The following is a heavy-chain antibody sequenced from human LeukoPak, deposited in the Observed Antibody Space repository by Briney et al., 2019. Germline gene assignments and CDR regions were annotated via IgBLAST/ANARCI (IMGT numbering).Heavy chain of an antibody. J-gene: IGHJ6*03. CDR1: GGSFSGYY. CDR3: ARGPHSSSYYYYYYYMDV. D-gene: IGHD3-22*01. V-gene: IGHV4-34*01. CDR2: INHGST. Sequence: PSETLSLTCAVYGGSFSGYYWNWIRQPPGKGLEWIGEINHGSTNYNPSLKSRVTISVDTSKNQLSPKLSSVTAADTAVYYCARGPHSSSYYYYYYYMDVWGKGTTVTVSS.